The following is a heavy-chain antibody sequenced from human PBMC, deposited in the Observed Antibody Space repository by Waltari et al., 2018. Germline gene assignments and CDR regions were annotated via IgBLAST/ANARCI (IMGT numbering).Heavy chain of an antibody. CDR1: GYHFTDYY. CDR2: IRPSSGGT. CDR3: ARDEVEPRGINPELNWFDP. D-gene: IGHD2-2*01. V-gene: IGHV1-2*02. J-gene: IGHJ5*02. Sequence: QVQLVQSGAEVRKPGASMTVSCRASGYHFTDYYIHWVRRAPGQGLEWMGWIRPSSGGTYSAQKFQGRVTMTRDTSISTAYMELSGLTSDDTAMYFCARDEVEPRGINPELNWFDPWGQGTLVTVSS.